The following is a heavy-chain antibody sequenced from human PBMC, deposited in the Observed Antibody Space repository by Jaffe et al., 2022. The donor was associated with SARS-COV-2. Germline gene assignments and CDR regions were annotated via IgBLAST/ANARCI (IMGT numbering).Heavy chain of an antibody. CDR1: GFTFSSYA. CDR3: AKDADSGSLILHDAFDI. CDR2: ISGSGGST. D-gene: IGHD1-26*01. Sequence: EVQLLESGGGLVQPGGSLRLSCAASGFTFSSYAMSWVRQAPGKGLEWVSAISGSGGSTYYADSVKGRFTISRDNSKNTLYLQMNSLRAEDTAVYYCAKDADSGSLILHDAFDIWGQGTMVTVSS. V-gene: IGHV3-23*01. J-gene: IGHJ3*02.